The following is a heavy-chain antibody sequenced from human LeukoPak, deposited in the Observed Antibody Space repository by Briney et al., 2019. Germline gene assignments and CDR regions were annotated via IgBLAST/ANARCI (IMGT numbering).Heavy chain of an antibody. Sequence: SGGSLRVSCAASGFTFSGSAMPWVRQASGKGLEWVGRIRSKANSYATAYAASVKGRFTISRDDSKNTAYLQMNSLKTEDTAVYYCTRHGSSGWSSDYYYGMDVWGQGTTVTVSS. J-gene: IGHJ6*02. D-gene: IGHD6-19*01. V-gene: IGHV3-73*01. CDR3: TRHGSSGWSSDYYYGMDV. CDR2: IRSKANSYAT. CDR1: GFTFSGSA.